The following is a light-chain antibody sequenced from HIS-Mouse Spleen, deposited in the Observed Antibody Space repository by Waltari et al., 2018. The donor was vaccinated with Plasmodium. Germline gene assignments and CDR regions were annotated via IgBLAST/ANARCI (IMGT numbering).Light chain of an antibody. V-gene: IGLV3-19*01. CDR2: GKN. J-gene: IGLJ3*02. CDR1: SLRSYY. CDR3: NSRDSSGNHQV. Sequence: SSELTQDPAVSVALGQTVRITCQGDSLRSYYASWYQQKPGQAPVLVIYGKNNRPSGIPVRCSGSSSGNTASLTITGAQAEDEADYYCNSRDSSGNHQVFGGGTKLTVL.